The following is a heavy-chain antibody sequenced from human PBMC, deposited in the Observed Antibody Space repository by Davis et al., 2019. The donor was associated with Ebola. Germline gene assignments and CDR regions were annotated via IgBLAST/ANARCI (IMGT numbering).Heavy chain of an antibody. CDR1: GGTFSSYA. V-gene: IGHV1-2*04. Sequence: ASVKVSCKASGGTFSSYAISWVRQAPGQGLEWMGWINPNSGGTNYAQKFQGWVTMTRDTSISTAYMELSRLRSDDTAVYYCARDLLEWGLHNWGQGTLVTVSS. CDR3: ARDLLEWGLHN. J-gene: IGHJ4*02. D-gene: IGHD3-3*01. CDR2: INPNSGGT.